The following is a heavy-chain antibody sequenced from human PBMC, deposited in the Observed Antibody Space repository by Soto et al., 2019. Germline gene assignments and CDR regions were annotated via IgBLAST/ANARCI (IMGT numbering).Heavy chain of an antibody. V-gene: IGHV3-15*01. J-gene: IGHJ4*02. CDR2: IKSKTDGGTT. CDR1: GFTFTNAW. CDR3: TYYSDSVSYHLFDY. D-gene: IGHD3-22*01. Sequence: GGSLRLSCAASGFTFTNAWMSWVRQAPGKGLEWVGRIKSKTDGGTTDYAAPVKGRFTISRDDSKNTLYLQMNSLKTEDTAVYYCTYYSDSVSYHLFDYWGQGTLVTVSS.